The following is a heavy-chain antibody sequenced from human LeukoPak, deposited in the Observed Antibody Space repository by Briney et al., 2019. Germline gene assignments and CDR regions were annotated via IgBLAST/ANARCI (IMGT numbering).Heavy chain of an antibody. J-gene: IGHJ4*02. D-gene: IGHD6-6*01. Sequence: ASETLSLTCAVSGGSIRSSSYYWGWLRQPPGKGLEWIGSIYYSGTTYYNPFLKSRCTISVDTSKNQFSLNLNSVTAADTAVYYCATQVGAARTYFDYWGQGTLVTVSS. V-gene: IGHV4-39*01. CDR1: GGSIRSSSYY. CDR3: ATQVGAARTYFDY. CDR2: IYYSGTT.